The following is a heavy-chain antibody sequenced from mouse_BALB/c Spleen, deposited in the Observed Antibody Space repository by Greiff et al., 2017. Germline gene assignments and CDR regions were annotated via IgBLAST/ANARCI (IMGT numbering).Heavy chain of an antibody. V-gene: IGHV5-12-2*01. CDR3: ARHALITTVSYAMDY. CDR2: ISNGGGST. J-gene: IGHJ4*01. D-gene: IGHD1-1*01. Sequence: EVKVVESGGGLVQPGGSLKLSCAASGFTFSSYTMSWVRQTPEKRLEWVAYISNGGGSTYYPDTVKGRFTISRDNAKNTLYLQMSSLKSEDTAMYYCARHALITTVSYAMDYWGQGTSVTVSS. CDR1: GFTFSSYT.